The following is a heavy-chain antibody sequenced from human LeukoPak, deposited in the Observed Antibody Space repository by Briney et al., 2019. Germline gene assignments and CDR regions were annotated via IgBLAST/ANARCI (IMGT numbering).Heavy chain of an antibody. CDR3: AREPIAVASDCFDY. Sequence: GGSLRLSCAASGFTFSSYWMHWVRQAPGKGLVWVSRINSDGSSTNYADSVKGRSTISRDNAKNTLYLQMNSLRAEDTAVYYCAREPIAVASDCFDYWGQGTLVTVSS. J-gene: IGHJ4*02. CDR1: GFTFSSYW. D-gene: IGHD6-19*01. V-gene: IGHV3-74*01. CDR2: INSDGSST.